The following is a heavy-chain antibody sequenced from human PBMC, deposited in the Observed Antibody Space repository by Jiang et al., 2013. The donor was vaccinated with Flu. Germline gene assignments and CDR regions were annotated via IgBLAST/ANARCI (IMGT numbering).Heavy chain of an antibody. CDR1: GYSFNSYG. J-gene: IGHJ6*01. V-gene: IGHV7-4-1*02. D-gene: IGHD5-18*01. CDR2: INTNTGNP. CDR3: ARDVDTTMVTRDYYYYGMDV. Sequence: LQSGSELQKPGASVKVSCKASGYSFNSYGLHWVRQAPGQGFEWMGWINTNTGNPTYAQGFTGRFVFSLDTSVSTAFLQISSLKAEDTAVYYCARDVDTTMVTRDYYYYGMDV.